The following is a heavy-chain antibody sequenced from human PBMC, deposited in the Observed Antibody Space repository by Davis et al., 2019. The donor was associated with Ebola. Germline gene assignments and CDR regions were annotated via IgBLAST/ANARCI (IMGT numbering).Heavy chain of an antibody. CDR1: GFTVSSNY. CDR3: ARGETDFDY. Sequence: GESLKISCVVSGFTVSSNYMSWVRQAPGKGLEWVSVINRGGSTNYADSVKGRFTISRDNSKNTLYLQLSSLSAEDTAMYYCARGETDFDYWGQGTLVTVSS. CDR2: INRGGST. V-gene: IGHV3-53*01. J-gene: IGHJ4*02.